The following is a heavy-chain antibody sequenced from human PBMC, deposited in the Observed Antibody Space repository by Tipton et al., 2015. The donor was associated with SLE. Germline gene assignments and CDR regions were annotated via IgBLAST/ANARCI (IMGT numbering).Heavy chain of an antibody. CDR1: GGSFSGYH. CDR2: VHLVGST. J-gene: IGHJ4*02. Sequence: TLSLTCAVYGGSFSGYHWSWVRQPPGKGLEWIGEVHLVGSTNYNPSLKSRVNISLDTSKNQVFLKLNSVTAADTAQYYCARQGFEVWGQGTLVTV. V-gene: IGHV4-34*01. CDR3: ARQGFEV.